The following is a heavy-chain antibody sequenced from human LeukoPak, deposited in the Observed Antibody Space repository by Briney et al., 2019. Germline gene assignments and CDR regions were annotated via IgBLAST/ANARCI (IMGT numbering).Heavy chain of an antibody. CDR1: GFAFSSYA. CDR3: ARGWLQKDY. D-gene: IGHD5-24*01. CDR2: ITSGITT. Sequence: PGGSLRLSCAASGFAFSSYAMTWVRQAPGKGLEWVSVITSGITTFYADSVRGRFTISRDNSKNTLYLQMNSLRAEDTAVYYCARGWLQKDYWGQGTLVTVSS. J-gene: IGHJ4*02. V-gene: IGHV3-23*01.